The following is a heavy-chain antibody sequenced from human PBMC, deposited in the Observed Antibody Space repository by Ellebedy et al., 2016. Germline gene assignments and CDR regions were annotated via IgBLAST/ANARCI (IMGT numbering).Heavy chain of an antibody. D-gene: IGHD3-10*01. J-gene: IGHJ3*02. CDR2: INHSGST. CDR1: GGSFSGYY. V-gene: IGHV4-34*01. Sequence: SETLSLXCAVYGGSFSGYYWSWIRQPPGKGLEWIGEINHSGSTNYNPSLKSRVTISVDTSKNQFSLKLSSVTAADTAVYYCARDGEGTMVRGSDAFDIWGQGTMVTVSS. CDR3: ARDGEGTMVRGSDAFDI.